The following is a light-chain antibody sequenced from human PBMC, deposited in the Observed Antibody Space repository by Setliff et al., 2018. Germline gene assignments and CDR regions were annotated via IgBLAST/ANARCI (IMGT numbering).Light chain of an antibody. CDR3: SSSTISTTYV. CDR2: EVT. CDR1: SSDVGLYDY. J-gene: IGLJ1*01. Sequence: QSALTQPASVSGSPGQSITISCTGTSSDVGLYDYVSWYQQHPGKAPKLIISEVTVRPSGVSNRFSGSKSGNTASLTISGLQAEDEADYYCSSSTISTTYVFGTGTQVTVL. V-gene: IGLV2-14*01.